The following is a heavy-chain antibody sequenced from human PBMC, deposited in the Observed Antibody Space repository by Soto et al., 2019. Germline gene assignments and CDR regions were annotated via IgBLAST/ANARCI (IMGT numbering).Heavy chain of an antibody. CDR2: IFSNDDK. D-gene: IGHD2-2*01. CDR3: ALIKDCSRTHCCLATFDP. J-gene: IGHJ5*02. V-gene: IGHV2-26*01. CDR1: GLSLNNGRLG. Sequence: QSGPTLVNPTETLTLTCTVSGLSLNNGRLGVSWIRQPPGKALEWLAHIFSNDDKSYSTSLKSRLTISKDTSRSQVVLTMTNMDPVDSATYYCALIKDCSRTHCCLATFDPWGQGTPVTVSS.